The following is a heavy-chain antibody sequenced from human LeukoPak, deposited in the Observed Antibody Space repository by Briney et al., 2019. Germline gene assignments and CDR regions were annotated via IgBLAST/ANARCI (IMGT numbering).Heavy chain of an antibody. CDR1: GFTFSRYW. Sequence: GGSLRLSCAASGFTFSRYWMSWVRQAPGKGLEWVGRIKSKTDGGTTDYAAPVKGRFTISRDDSKNTLYLQMNSLKTEDTAVYYCTTDIVVVPAADAFDIWGQGTMVTVSS. D-gene: IGHD2-2*01. CDR3: TTDIVVVPAADAFDI. CDR2: IKSKTDGGTT. V-gene: IGHV3-15*01. J-gene: IGHJ3*02.